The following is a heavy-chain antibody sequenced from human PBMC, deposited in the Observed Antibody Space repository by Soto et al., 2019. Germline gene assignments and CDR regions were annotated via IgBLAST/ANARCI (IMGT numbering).Heavy chain of an antibody. CDR2: IYWDDDK. J-gene: IGHJ4*02. Sequence: ITLNESGPTVVKPTETLTLTCTFSGFSLTTSGVGVGWVRQSPGKAPEWLAFIYWDDDKRYSTSLKSRLTITKDTSKNQVVLTMANVDPADTATYYCAHRVRAVFGLVTTTAIYFDFWGQGTLVVVSS. CDR1: GFSLTTSGVG. V-gene: IGHV2-5*02. CDR3: AHRVRAVFGLVTTTAIYFDF. D-gene: IGHD3-3*01.